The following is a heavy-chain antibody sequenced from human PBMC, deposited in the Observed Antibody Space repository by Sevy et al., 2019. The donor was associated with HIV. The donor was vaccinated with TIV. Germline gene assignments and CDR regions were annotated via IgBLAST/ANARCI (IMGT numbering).Heavy chain of an antibody. CDR2: VRSKTFGGTT. CDR1: RFKFGDYA. V-gene: IGHV3-49*04. J-gene: IGHJ6*02. Sequence: GGSLRLSCTASRFKFGDYAMSWVRQAPGRGLEWVGLVRSKTFGGTTEYAASVKGRFSISRDDSKSSAYLQMNSLSAEDTAIYYCTRVRGTISPYYYFGMDVWGQGTTVTVSS. D-gene: IGHD3-3*01. CDR3: TRVRGTISPYYYFGMDV.